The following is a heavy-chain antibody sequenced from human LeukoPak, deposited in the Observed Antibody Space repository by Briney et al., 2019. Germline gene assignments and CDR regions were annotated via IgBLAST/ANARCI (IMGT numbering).Heavy chain of an antibody. J-gene: IGHJ4*02. CDR2: ISYSGST. CDR3: ARTPYSSGWYYFDY. Sequence: KPSETLSLTCTVSGGSTSSGGYYWSWIRQHPGKGLEWIGYISYSGSTYYNPSLKSRVTISVDTSKSQFSLNLSSVTAADTAVYYCARTPYSSGWYYFDYWGQGTLVTVSS. V-gene: IGHV4-31*03. CDR1: GGSTSSGGYY. D-gene: IGHD6-13*01.